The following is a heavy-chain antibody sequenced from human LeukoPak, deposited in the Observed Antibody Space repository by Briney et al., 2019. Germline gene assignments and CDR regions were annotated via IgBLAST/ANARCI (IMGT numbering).Heavy chain of an antibody. CDR2: IIGSGGST. Sequence: PGGSLRLSCAASGFTFSSYAMSWVRQAPGKGLEWVSAIIGSGGSTYYADSVKGRFTISRDNSKNTLYLQMNSLRAEDTAVYYCAKARRYYDSSGYYYPPFYFDYWGQGTLVTVSS. V-gene: IGHV3-23*01. CDR1: GFTFSSYA. J-gene: IGHJ4*02. D-gene: IGHD3-22*01. CDR3: AKARRYYDSSGYYYPPFYFDY.